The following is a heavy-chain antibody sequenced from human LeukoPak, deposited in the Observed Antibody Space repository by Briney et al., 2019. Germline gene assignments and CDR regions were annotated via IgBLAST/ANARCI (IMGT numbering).Heavy chain of an antibody. Sequence: PGGSLRLSCAASGFTFSSYGMHWVRQAPGKGLEWVAVISYDGSNKYYADSVKGRFTISRDNSKNTLYRQMNSLRAEDTAVYYCAKVGPYSGSYYYFDYWGQGTLVTVSS. CDR3: AKVGPYSGSYYYFDY. CDR2: ISYDGSNK. D-gene: IGHD1-26*01. CDR1: GFTFSSYG. V-gene: IGHV3-30*18. J-gene: IGHJ4*02.